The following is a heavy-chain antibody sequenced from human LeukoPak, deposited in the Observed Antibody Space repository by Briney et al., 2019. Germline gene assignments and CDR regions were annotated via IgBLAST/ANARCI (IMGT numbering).Heavy chain of an antibody. CDR3: ARDREGASDY. V-gene: IGHV3-30-3*01. J-gene: IGHJ4*02. D-gene: IGHD1-26*01. CDR2: ISYDGSNK. Sequence: GRSLRLSCVASGFTFSSYAMHWVRQAPGKGLEWVAVISYDGSNKYYADSVKGRFTISRDNSKNTLYLQMNSLRAEDTAVYYCARDREGASDYWGQGTLVTVSS. CDR1: GFTFSSYA.